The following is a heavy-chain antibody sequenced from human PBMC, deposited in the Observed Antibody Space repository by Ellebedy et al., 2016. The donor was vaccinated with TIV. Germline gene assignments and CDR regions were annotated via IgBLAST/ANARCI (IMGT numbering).Heavy chain of an antibody. D-gene: IGHD6-13*01. J-gene: IGHJ5*02. CDR3: AREGSPLAAAGLS. V-gene: IGHV3-30*03. CDR1: GFTFSSYD. Sequence: PGGSLRLSCAASGFTFSSYDMHWVRQAPGKGLEGVAVISFDGSFEYYADSVKGRFTISRDNSKNTLYLQMNSLRADDTAVYYCAREGSPLAAAGLSWGQGTLVTVSS. CDR2: ISFDGSFE.